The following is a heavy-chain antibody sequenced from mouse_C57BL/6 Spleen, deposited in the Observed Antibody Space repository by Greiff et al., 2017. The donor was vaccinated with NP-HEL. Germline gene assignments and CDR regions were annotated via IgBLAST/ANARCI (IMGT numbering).Heavy chain of an antibody. CDR2: INPNYGTT. CDR1: GYSFTDYN. J-gene: IGHJ4*01. CDR3: ARSHFITTVVARAMDY. Sequence: EVHLQESGPELVKPGASVKISCKASGYSFTDYNMNWVKQSNGKSLEWIGVINPNYGTTSYNQKFKGKATLTVDQSSSTAYMQLNSLTSEDSAVYYCARSHFITTVVARAMDYWGQGTSVTVSS. D-gene: IGHD1-1*01. V-gene: IGHV1-39*01.